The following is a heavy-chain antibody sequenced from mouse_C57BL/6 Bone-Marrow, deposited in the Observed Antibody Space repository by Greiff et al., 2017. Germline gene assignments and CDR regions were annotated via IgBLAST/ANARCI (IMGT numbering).Heavy chain of an antibody. CDR1: GFNIKDYY. J-gene: IGHJ3*01. Sequence: LVASGAELVKPGASVKLSCTASGFNIKDYYMHWVKQRTEQGLEWIGRIDPGDGETKYAPKFQGKATITADTSSNTAYLQLSSLTSEDTSVYDCAKDGNYPWFAYWGQGTLVTVSA. CDR3: AKDGNYPWFAY. CDR2: IDPGDGET. V-gene: IGHV14-2*01. D-gene: IGHD2-1*01.